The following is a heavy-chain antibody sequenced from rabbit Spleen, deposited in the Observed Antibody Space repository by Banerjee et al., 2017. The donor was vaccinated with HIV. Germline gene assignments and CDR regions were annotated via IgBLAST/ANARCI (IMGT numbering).Heavy chain of an antibody. CDR1: GFSFSDRDV. CDR3: ARVSESSGWGEDL. V-gene: IGHV1S40*01. J-gene: IGHJ4*01. CDR2: INTATGKA. D-gene: IGHD4-1*01. Sequence: QSLEESGGDLVKPEGSLTLTCKASGFSFSDRDVMCWVRQAPGKGLEWIACINTATGKAVYASWAKGRFTISKTSSTTVTLQMTSLTAADTATYFCARVSESSGWGEDLWGQGTLVTVS.